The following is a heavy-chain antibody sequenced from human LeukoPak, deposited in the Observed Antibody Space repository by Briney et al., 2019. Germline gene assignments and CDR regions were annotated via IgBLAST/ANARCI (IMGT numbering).Heavy chain of an antibody. CDR3: ARVLSGATMIFDY. Sequence: GGSLRLSCAASGFTFSDYYMSWIRQAPGKGLEWVSYISSSGSTIYYADSVKGRFTISGDNAKNSLYLQMNSLRAEDTAVYYCARVLSGATMIFDYWGQGTLVTVSS. CDR1: GFTFSDYY. CDR2: ISSSGSTI. J-gene: IGHJ4*02. V-gene: IGHV3-11*01. D-gene: IGHD1-26*01.